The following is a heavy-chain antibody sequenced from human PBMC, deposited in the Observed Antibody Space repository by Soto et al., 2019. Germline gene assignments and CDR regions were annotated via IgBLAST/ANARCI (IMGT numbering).Heavy chain of an antibody. J-gene: IGHJ4*02. D-gene: IGHD3-10*01. CDR3: AKAPRIWFGELSFDY. CDR1: GFTFSSYG. Sequence: GGSLRLSCAASGFTFSSYGMHWVRQAPGKGLEWVAVISYDGSNKYYADSVKGRFTISRDNSKNTLYLQMNSLRAEDTAVYYCAKAPRIWFGELSFDYWGQGTLVTVSS. CDR2: ISYDGSNK. V-gene: IGHV3-30*18.